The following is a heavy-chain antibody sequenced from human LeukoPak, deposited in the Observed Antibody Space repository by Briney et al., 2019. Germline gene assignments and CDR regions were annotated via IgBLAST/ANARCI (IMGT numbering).Heavy chain of an antibody. V-gene: IGHV4-34*01. D-gene: IGHD3-10*01. Sequence: PSETLSLTCAVYGGSFSGYYWSWIRQPPGKGLEWIGEINHSGSTNYNPSHKSRVTISVDTSKNQFSLKLSSVTAADTAVYYCARGAHWITMVRGVRGWFDPWGQGTLVTVSS. CDR3: ARGAHWITMVRGVRGWFDP. CDR1: GGSFSGYY. CDR2: INHSGST. J-gene: IGHJ5*02.